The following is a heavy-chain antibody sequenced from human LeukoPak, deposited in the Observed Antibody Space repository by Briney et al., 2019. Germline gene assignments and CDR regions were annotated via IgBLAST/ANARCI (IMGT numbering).Heavy chain of an antibody. Sequence: SETLSLTCAVYGGSFSGYYWSWIRQPPGKGLEWIGEINHSGSTNYNPSLKSRATISVDTSKNQFSLKLNSVTAADTAVYYCARGTGIAAAGPSLYYFDYWGQGTLVTVSS. V-gene: IGHV4-34*01. CDR2: INHSGST. CDR1: GGSFSGYY. D-gene: IGHD6-13*01. J-gene: IGHJ4*02. CDR3: ARGTGIAAAGPSLYYFDY.